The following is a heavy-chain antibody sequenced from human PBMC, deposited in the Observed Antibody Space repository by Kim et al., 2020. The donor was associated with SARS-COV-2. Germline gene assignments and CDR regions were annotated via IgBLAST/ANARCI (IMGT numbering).Heavy chain of an antibody. CDR2: ISGSGGST. CDR1: GFTFSSYA. Sequence: GGSLRLSCAASGFTFSSYAMSWVRQAPGKGLEWVSAISGSGGSTYYADSVKGRFTISRDNSKNTLYLQMNSLRAEDTAVYYCANMGSYGSGKSKLGAFDIWGQGTMVTVSS. J-gene: IGHJ3*02. V-gene: IGHV3-23*01. CDR3: ANMGSYGSGKSKLGAFDI. D-gene: IGHD3-10*01.